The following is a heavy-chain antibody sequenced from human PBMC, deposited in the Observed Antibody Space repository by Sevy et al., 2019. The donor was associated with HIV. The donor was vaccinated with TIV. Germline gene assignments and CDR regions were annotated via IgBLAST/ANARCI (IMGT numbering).Heavy chain of an antibody. J-gene: IGHJ6*02. CDR2: IRFDGSMK. CDR3: AKDHYDYRTGYYGYYGTDV. D-gene: IGHD3-3*01. V-gene: IGHV3-30*02. Sequence: GGSLRLSCPASGFRFCDYGMHWVRQAPGKGLEWVSLIRFDGSMKYIADSVKGRFTISRDKVKDTLYLQMNSLRPEDTAVYYCAKDHYDYRTGYYGYYGTDVWGQGTTVTVSS. CDR1: GFRFCDYG.